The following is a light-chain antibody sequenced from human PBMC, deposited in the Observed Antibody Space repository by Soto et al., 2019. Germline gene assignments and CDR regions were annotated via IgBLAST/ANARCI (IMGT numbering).Light chain of an antibody. V-gene: IGLV2-14*01. J-gene: IGLJ1*01. CDR1: SSDVGTYNY. CDR3: SSYTCSSTLYV. Sequence: QSALTQPASVSGSPGQSITISCTGTSSDVGTYNYVSWYQQHPGKAPKVMIYEVTYRPSGVSNRFSGSKSGNTASLTISGLQAEDDAEYYCSSYTCSSTLYVFGTGTKVTV. CDR2: EVT.